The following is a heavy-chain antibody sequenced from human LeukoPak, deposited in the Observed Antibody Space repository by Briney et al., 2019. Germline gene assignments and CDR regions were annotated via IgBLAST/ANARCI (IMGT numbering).Heavy chain of an antibody. J-gene: IGHJ1*01. Sequence: SETLSLXCAVSGYSISSGYYWGWILQPPGKGLEWIGSIYHGGSTNYNPSLKSRVTISVDTSKNQFSLKLSSVTAADTAVYYCARRRYYDGSGYLEWGQGTLLSVSS. V-gene: IGHV4-38-2*01. CDR3: ARRRYYDGSGYLE. CDR1: GYSISSGYY. CDR2: IYHGGST. D-gene: IGHD3-22*01.